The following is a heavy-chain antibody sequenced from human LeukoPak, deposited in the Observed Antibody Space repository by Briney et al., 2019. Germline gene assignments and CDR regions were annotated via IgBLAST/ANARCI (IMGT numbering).Heavy chain of an antibody. CDR3: ATAPEEWPPLYFHH. CDR1: GHTFTSYD. Sequence: GASVKVSCKASGHTFTSYDINWVRQATGQGLEWMGWMNPKSGNTGHAQKFQGRVTVTEDTSTDTAYVDLSSLRSEDTAVYYCATAPEEWPPLYFHHWGQGTLVTVSS. J-gene: IGHJ1*01. V-gene: IGHV1-8*02. D-gene: IGHD3-3*01. CDR2: MNPKSGNT.